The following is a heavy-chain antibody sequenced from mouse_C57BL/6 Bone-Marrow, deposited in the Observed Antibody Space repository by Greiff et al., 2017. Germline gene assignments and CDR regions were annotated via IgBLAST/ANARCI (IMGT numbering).Heavy chain of an antibody. V-gene: IGHV1-76*01. CDR3: ARGHYSNYAWFAY. CDR1: GYTFTDYY. J-gene: IGHJ3*01. Sequence: VKLQESGAELVRPGASVKLSCKASGYTFTDYYINWVKQRPGQGLEWIARIYPGSGNTYYNEKFKGKATLTAEKSSSTAYMQLSSLTSEDSAVYFCARGHYSNYAWFAYWGQGTLVTVSA. CDR2: IYPGSGNT. D-gene: IGHD2-5*01.